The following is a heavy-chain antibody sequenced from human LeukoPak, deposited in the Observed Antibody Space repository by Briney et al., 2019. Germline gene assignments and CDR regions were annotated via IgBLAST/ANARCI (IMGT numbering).Heavy chain of an antibody. D-gene: IGHD3-22*01. CDR3: ARNYDSSGYTAFGY. V-gene: IGHV4-59*01. CDR2: IYSSGST. CDR1: GGSISGYY. Sequence: SETLSLTWTVSGGSISGYYWSWIRQPPEKGLEWIGHIYSSGSTKYNPSLKSRVTISVDTSKNQFSLQLSSVTAADTAVYYCARNYDSSGYTAFGYWGRGTLLTVSS. J-gene: IGHJ4*02.